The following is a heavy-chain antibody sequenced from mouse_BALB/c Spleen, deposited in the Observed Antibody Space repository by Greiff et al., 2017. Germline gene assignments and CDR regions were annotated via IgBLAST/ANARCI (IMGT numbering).Heavy chain of an antibody. V-gene: IGHV2-9-2*01. D-gene: IGHD1-1*01. CDR3: VRDASYYYGSSPYWYFDV. CDR2: IWTGGGT. Sequence: VQLQQSGPGLVAPSQSLSITCTVSGFSLTSYDISWIRQPPGKGLEWLGVIWTGGGTNYNSAFMSRLSISKDNSKSQVFLKMNSLQTDDTAIYYCVRDASYYYGSSPYWYFDVWGAGTTVTVSS. CDR1: GFSLTSYD. J-gene: IGHJ1*01.